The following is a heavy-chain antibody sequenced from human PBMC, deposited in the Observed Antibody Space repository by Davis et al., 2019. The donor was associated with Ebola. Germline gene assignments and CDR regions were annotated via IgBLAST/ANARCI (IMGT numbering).Heavy chain of an antibody. Sequence: GESLKISCAASGFTFSSYGMHWVRQAPGKGLEWVAVIWYDGSNKYYADSVKGRFTISRDNSKNTLYLQMNSLRAEDTAVYYCARVSISGCPDYWGQGTLVTVS. D-gene: IGHD6-19*01. J-gene: IGHJ4*02. V-gene: IGHV3-33*01. CDR1: GFTFSSYG. CDR3: ARVSISGCPDY. CDR2: IWYDGSNK.